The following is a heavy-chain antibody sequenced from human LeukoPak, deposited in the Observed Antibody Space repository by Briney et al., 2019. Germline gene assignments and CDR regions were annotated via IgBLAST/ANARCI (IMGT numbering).Heavy chain of an antibody. CDR2: IYYSGST. CDR3: ARSRRDYDILTGYYRRSFNWFDP. V-gene: IGHV4-59*12. Sequence: PSETLSLTCTVSGGSISSYYWSWLRQPPGKGLEWIGYIYYSGSTNYNPSLKSRVTISVDTSKNQFSLKLSSVTAADTAVYYCARSRRDYDILTGYYRRSFNWFDPWGQGTLVTVSS. CDR1: GGSISSYY. J-gene: IGHJ5*02. D-gene: IGHD3-9*01.